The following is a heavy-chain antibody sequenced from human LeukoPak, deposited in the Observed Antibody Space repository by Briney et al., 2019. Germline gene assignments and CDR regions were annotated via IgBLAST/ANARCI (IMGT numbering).Heavy chain of an antibody. J-gene: IGHJ4*02. D-gene: IGHD3-22*01. V-gene: IGHV3-23*01. CDR2: ISGSGGST. CDR1: GFTFSSYA. CDR3: AKVYSSGYYYVSEGFDY. Sequence: GGSLRLSCAASGFTFSSYAMTWVRQAPGKGLEWVSAISGSGGSTYYADSVKGRFTISRDNSKNMLYLQMNSLRAEDTAVYYCAKVYSSGYYYVSEGFDYWGQGTLVTVSS.